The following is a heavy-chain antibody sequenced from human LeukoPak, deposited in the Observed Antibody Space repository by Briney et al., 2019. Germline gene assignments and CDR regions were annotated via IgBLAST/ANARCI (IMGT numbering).Heavy chain of an antibody. D-gene: IGHD3-22*01. V-gene: IGHV3-11*04. CDR2: ISRSGSTI. CDR1: GFTFSDYY. CDR3: ARGSYYYDSSGYYMDV. J-gene: IGHJ6*03. Sequence: PGGSLRLSCAASGFTFSDYYMSWIRQAPGKGLEWVSYISRSGSTIYYADSVKGRFTISRDNAKNSLYLQMNSLRAEDTAVYYCARGSYYYDSSGYYMDVWGKGTTVTVSS.